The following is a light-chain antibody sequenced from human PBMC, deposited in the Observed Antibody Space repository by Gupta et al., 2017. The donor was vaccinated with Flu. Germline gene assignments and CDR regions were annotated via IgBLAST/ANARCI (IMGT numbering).Light chain of an antibody. CDR3: QQTDKGPLT. CDR2: GAS. Sequence: DIQLTQSPSSLSASVGDRVTITCRASQGISTYLNWYRQKPGRAPEVLLYGASSLQGGVPPRFSGSGSGTEFTLTMSRLQPEDFATFYCQQTDKGPLTFGEGTRLEIK. CDR1: QGISTY. J-gene: IGKJ5*01. V-gene: IGKV1-39*01.